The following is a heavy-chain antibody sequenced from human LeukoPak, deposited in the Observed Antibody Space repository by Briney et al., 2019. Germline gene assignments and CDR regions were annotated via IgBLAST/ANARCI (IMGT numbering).Heavy chain of an antibody. V-gene: IGHV1-69*13. CDR2: IIPIFGTA. Sequence: ASVKVSCKASGGTFSSYAISWVRQAPGQGLEWMGGIIPIFGTANYAQKFQGRVTITADESTSTAYMELSSLRSEDTAVYYCARDLNPYYDFWSGYLRAPLSSPNPAYWGQGTLVTVSS. J-gene: IGHJ4*02. CDR1: GGTFSSYA. CDR3: ARDLNPYYDFWSGYLRAPLSSPNPAY. D-gene: IGHD3-3*01.